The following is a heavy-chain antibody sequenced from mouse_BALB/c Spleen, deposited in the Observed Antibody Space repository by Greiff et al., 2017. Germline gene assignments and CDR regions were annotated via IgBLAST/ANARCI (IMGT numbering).Heavy chain of an antibody. Sequence: EVMLVESGGGLVQPKGSLKLSCAASGFTFNTYAMNWVRQAPGKGLEWVARIRSKSNNYATYYADSVKDRFTISRDDSQSMLYLQMNNLKTEDTAMYYCVRHGAVVDYFDYWGQGTTLTVSS. CDR3: VRHGAVVDYFDY. V-gene: IGHV10-1*02. CDR2: IRSKSNNYAT. J-gene: IGHJ2*01. D-gene: IGHD1-1*01. CDR1: GFTFNTYA.